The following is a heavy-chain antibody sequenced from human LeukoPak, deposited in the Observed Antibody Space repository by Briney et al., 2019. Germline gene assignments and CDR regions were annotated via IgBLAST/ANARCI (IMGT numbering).Heavy chain of an antibody. J-gene: IGHJ6*02. D-gene: IGHD2-21*02. CDR2: ISYDGSNK. CDR1: GFTFSSYA. V-gene: IGHV3-30-3*01. Sequence: GGSLRLSCAASGFTFSSYAMPWVRQAPGEGLEWVAVISYDGSNKYYADSVKGRFTISRDNSKNTLYLQMNSLRAEDTAVYYCASAYCGGDCYSAYYYYGMDVWGQGTTVTVSS. CDR3: ASAYCGGDCYSAYYYYGMDV.